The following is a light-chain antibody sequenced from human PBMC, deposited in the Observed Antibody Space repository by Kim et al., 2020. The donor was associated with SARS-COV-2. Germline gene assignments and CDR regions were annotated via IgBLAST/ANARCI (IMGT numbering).Light chain of an antibody. J-gene: IGLJ3*02. CDR1: NIGDKS. Sequence: SYELAQPPSVSVAPGQTAKIACWGSNIGDKSVHWYQHKPGQAPVLVIFYDHDRPSGISGRFSGSNSGGTATLTIYNVEAGDEADYYCHAWDDSIDHQMFGGGTQLTVL. V-gene: IGLV3-21*04. CDR3: HAWDDSIDHQM. CDR2: YDH.